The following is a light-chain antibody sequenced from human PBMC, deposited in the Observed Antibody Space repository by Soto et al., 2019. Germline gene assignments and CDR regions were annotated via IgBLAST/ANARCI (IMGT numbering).Light chain of an antibody. V-gene: IGLV2-23*02. J-gene: IGLJ1*01. CDR3: CSYAGSSTYV. CDR2: EVS. CDR1: SSDVGSYNL. Sequence: QSALTQPASVSGSPGQSITISCTGTSSDVGSYNLVSWYQQHPGKAPKLMIYEVSKRPSGVSNRFSGSKSGNTASLTISGLQAEDEADYHCCSYAGSSTYVFGTWRRSPS.